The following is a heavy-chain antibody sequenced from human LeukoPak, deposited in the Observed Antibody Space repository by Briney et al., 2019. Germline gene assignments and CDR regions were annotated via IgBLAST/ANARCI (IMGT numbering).Heavy chain of an antibody. V-gene: IGHV1-2*06. J-gene: IGHJ4*02. Sequence: ASVKGACKASGYTFTDYYIHWVRQAPGQGLEWVGLIHPNTGDTFYDQKLRGRVTMTRDTSINTAYMELDRLTSDDTAVYYCARDYSGSYTHWAQGTLVTVSS. CDR2: IHPNTGDT. D-gene: IGHD1-26*01. CDR3: ARDYSGSYTH. CDR1: GYTFTDYY.